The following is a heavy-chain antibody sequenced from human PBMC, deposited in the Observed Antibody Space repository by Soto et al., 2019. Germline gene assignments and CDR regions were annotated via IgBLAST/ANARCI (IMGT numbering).Heavy chain of an antibody. J-gene: IGHJ4*02. V-gene: IGHV1-69*01. CDR1: GGTFSSYA. D-gene: IGHD3-9*01. CDR3: ARDSQRYYDILTGYYNFDY. Sequence: CKASGGTFSSYAISWVRQAPGQGLEWMGGIIPIFGTANYAQKFQGRVTITADESTSTAYMELSSLRSEDTAVYYCARDSQRYYDILTGYYNFDYWGQGTLVTVPQ. CDR2: IIPIFGTA.